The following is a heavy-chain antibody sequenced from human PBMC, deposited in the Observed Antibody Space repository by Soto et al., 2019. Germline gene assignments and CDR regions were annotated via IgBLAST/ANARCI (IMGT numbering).Heavy chain of an antibody. CDR2: ISSTTNYI. CDR1: GFTFTRYS. CDR3: ARESEDLTSNFDY. Sequence: GGSLRLSCAASGFTFTRYSMNWVRQAPGKGLEWVSSISSTTNYIYYGDSMKGRVTISRDNAKNSLYLEMNSLRAEDTAVYYCARESEDLTSNFDYWGQGTLVTVSS. V-gene: IGHV3-21*06. J-gene: IGHJ4*02.